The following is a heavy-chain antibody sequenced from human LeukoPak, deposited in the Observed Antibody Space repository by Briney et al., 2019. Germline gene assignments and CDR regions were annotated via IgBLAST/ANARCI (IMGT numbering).Heavy chain of an antibody. CDR1: GFTFSSHW. Sequence: PGGSLRLSCVASGFTFSSHWMSWVRQAPGKGLEWVANINQDEVEKYYLDSVKGRFTISRDKAKNSLYLQMNSIRAEDTAVFYFARYCGGGCEHPHDVFDMWGQGTMVTVSS. CDR3: ARYCGGGCEHPHDVFDM. CDR2: INQDEVEK. J-gene: IGHJ3*02. D-gene: IGHD2-21*02. V-gene: IGHV3-7*03.